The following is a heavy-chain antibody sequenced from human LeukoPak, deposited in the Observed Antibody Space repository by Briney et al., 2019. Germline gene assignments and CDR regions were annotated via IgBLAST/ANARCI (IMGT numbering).Heavy chain of an antibody. J-gene: IGHJ6*03. CDR2: ISSSGSTI. CDR1: GFTFSDYY. Sequence: GGSLRLSCAASGFTFSDYYMSWIRQAPGKGLEWVSYISSSGSTIYYADSVKGRFTISRDNAKNSLYLQMNSLRAEDTAVYYCARDGYNWNGPYYYYYYMDVWGKGTTVTISS. V-gene: IGHV3-11*01. D-gene: IGHD1-1*01. CDR3: ARDGYNWNGPYYYYYYMDV.